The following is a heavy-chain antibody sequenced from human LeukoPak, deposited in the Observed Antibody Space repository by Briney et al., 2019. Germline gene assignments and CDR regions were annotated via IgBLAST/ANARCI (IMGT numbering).Heavy chain of an antibody. CDR2: ISSSGSTI. CDR3: KSGGAAPGSFDY. CDR1: GFTFSDYY. V-gene: IGHV3-11*04. J-gene: IGHJ4*02. Sequence: GGSLRLSCAASGFTFSDYYMSWIRQAPGKGLEWVSYISSSGSTIYYADSVKGRFTISRDNAKNSLYLQLNSLRVEDTAVYYCKSGGAAPGSFDYWGQGTLVTVS. D-gene: IGHD1-1*01.